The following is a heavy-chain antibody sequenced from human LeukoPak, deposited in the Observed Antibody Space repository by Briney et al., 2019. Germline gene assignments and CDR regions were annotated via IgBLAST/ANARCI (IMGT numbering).Heavy chain of an antibody. V-gene: IGHV1-2*02. J-gene: IGHJ4*02. Sequence: ASVKVSCKASGYTFTGYYMHWVRQAPGQGLEWMGWINPNSGGTNYAQKFQGRVTMTRDTSISTAYMELSRLRSDDTAVYYCARDLPNYYDSSGLNYWGQGTLVTVSS. CDR1: GYTFTGYY. CDR3: ARDLPNYYDSSGLNY. D-gene: IGHD3-22*01. CDR2: INPNSGGT.